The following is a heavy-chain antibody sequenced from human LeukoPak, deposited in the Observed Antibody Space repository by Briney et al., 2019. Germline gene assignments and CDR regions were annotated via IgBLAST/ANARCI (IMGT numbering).Heavy chain of an antibody. J-gene: IGHJ5*02. Sequence: GGSLRLSCAASGFTFSSYAMSWVRQAPGKGLEWVSAISGSGGSTYYADSVKGRFTISRDNSKNTLYLQMNSLRAEDTAVYYCAKVVTTYYGSGSPNWFDPWGQGTLVTVSS. V-gene: IGHV3-23*01. D-gene: IGHD3-10*01. CDR1: GFTFSSYA. CDR3: AKVVTTYYGSGSPNWFDP. CDR2: ISGSGGST.